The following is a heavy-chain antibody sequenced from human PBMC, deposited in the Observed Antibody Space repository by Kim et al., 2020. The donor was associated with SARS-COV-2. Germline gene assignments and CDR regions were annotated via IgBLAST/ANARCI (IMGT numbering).Heavy chain of an antibody. J-gene: IGHJ4*02. D-gene: IGHD1-26*01. CDR3: ARLEVGALDY. CDR1: GFTVSSNY. V-gene: IGHV3-53*01. Sequence: GGSPRLSCAASGFTVSSNYMSWVRQAPGKGLEWVSVIYSGGSTYSADSVKGRFTISRDKSKNTLYLQMNSLRAEDTAVYYCARLEVGALDYWGQGTLVT. CDR2: IYSGGST.